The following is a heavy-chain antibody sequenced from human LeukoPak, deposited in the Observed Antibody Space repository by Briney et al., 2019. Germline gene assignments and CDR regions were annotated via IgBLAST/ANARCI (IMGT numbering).Heavy chain of an antibody. D-gene: IGHD3-22*01. Sequence: QPGRSLRLSCAASGFTFSSYGMHWVRQAPGKGLEWVAVIWYDVSNKYYADSVKGRFTISRDNSKNTLYLQMNSLRAEDTAVYYCARGTTLYDSSGDDFDYWGQGTLVTVSS. J-gene: IGHJ4*02. CDR2: IWYDVSNK. CDR3: ARGTTLYDSSGDDFDY. V-gene: IGHV3-33*01. CDR1: GFTFSSYG.